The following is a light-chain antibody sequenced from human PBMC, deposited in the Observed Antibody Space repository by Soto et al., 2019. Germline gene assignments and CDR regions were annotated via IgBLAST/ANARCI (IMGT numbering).Light chain of an antibody. J-gene: IGKJ5*01. CDR2: DAS. Sequence: PGAGATLYCRASQSVSSNYLAWYQQKPGQAPRLLIYDASNRATGIPARFSGSGSGTDFTLTISSLEPGDFAVYYCQQRSNWPPITFGQGTRLEI. CDR1: QSVSSNY. CDR3: QQRSNWPPIT. V-gene: IGKV3-11*01.